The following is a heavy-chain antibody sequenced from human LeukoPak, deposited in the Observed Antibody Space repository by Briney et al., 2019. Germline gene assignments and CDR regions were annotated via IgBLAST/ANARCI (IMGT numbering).Heavy chain of an antibody. CDR1: GFTFSNYW. D-gene: IGHD3-16*02. Sequence: PGGSLRLSCAASGFTFSNYWMSWVRQAPGKGLEWVANIKQDGSEKYYVDSVKGRFTISRDNAKNSLYLQMNSLRAEDTAVYYCARLYDYVWGSYRYRKYYFDYWGQGTLVTVSS. V-gene: IGHV3-7*01. CDR2: IKQDGSEK. J-gene: IGHJ4*02. CDR3: ARLYDYVWGSYRYRKYYFDY.